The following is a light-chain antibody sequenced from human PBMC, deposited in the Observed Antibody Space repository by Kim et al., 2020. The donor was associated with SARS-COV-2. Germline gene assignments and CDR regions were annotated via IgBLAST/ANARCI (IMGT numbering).Light chain of an antibody. CDR1: SSDVGGYNY. CDR3: SSNTSSSTLVI. CDR2: DVS. V-gene: IGLV2-14*01. Sequence: QSALTQPASVSGSPGQSITVSCTGTSSDVGGYNYVSWYQQHPGKAPKLMIYDVSKRPSGVSNRFSGSKSGNTASLTISGLLAEDEADYYCSSNTSSSTLVIFGGGTQLTVL. J-gene: IGLJ2*01.